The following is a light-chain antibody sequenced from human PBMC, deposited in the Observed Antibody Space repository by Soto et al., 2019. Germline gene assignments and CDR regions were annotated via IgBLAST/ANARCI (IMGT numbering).Light chain of an antibody. CDR1: SSNIGTTYD. CDR2: DNT. Sequence: QSVLTQPPSVSGAPGQRVTISCTGTSSNIGTTYDVHWYRHLPGAAPKLLIYDNTYRPSGVPDRFSGSKSGTSASLAITGLQAEDEAYYYGQSFDSSLSASIFGGGTKLTVL. J-gene: IGLJ2*01. V-gene: IGLV1-40*01. CDR3: QSFDSSLSASI.